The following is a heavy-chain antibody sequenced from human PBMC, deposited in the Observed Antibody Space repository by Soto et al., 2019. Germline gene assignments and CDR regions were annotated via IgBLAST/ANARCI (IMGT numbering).Heavy chain of an antibody. CDR1: GVSFSTYW. CDR2: IRQDGGEK. D-gene: IGHD6-19*01. Sequence: GGSLRLSCAASGVSFSTYWMSWGRQAPGKGLEWVGNIRQDGGEKYYVGFVKGRFTISRDNAKNSLYLQMNSLRVEDTAVYYCERVWIALAGTLLFDYSGQGTLVTVSS. CDR3: ERVWIALAGTLLFDY. V-gene: IGHV3-7*03. J-gene: IGHJ4*02.